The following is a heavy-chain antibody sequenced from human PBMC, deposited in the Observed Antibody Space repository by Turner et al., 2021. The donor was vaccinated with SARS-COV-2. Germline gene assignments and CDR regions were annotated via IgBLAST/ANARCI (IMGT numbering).Heavy chain of an antibody. V-gene: IGHV4-31*03. Sequence: QVQLQESGPGLVKPSQTLSLTCTVSGGSISSGGYYWGWIRPHQGKGLEWIGYIYYSGNTYYNPSLKSRVTISVDTSKNQFSLRLNSVTAADTAVYYCARDGMVVGAFDIWGQGTMVTVSS. CDR2: IYYSGNT. CDR3: ARDGMVVGAFDI. D-gene: IGHD1-26*01. CDR1: GGSISSGGYY. J-gene: IGHJ3*02.